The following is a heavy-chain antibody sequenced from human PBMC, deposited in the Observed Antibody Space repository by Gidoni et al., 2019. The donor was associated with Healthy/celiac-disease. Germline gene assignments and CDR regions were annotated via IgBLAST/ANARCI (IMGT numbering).Heavy chain of an antibody. D-gene: IGHD6-13*01. CDR2: ISSSSSTI. CDR3: ARGKGIAAFDY. CDR1: GFTFSSYS. V-gene: IGHV3-48*01. Sequence: EVQLVESGGGLVQPGGSLRLSCAASGFTFSSYSMNWVRQAPGKGLEWVSYISSSSSTIYYADSVKGRFTISRDNAKNSLYLQMNSLRAEDTAVYYCARGKGIAAFDYWGQGTLVTVSS. J-gene: IGHJ4*02.